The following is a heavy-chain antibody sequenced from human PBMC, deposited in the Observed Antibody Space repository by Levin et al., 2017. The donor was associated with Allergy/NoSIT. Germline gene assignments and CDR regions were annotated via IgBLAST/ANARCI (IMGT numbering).Heavy chain of an antibody. Sequence: GGSLRLSCAASGFTFSNAWMSWVRQAPGKGLEWVGRIKSKTDGWTTDYAAPVKGRFTISRDDSKNTLYLQMNSLKTEDTAVYYCTTFKSSGCELLAKVFDYWGQGTLVTVSS. CDR1: GFTFSNAW. J-gene: IGHJ4*02. CDR3: TTFKSSGCELLAKVFDY. CDR2: IKSKTDGWTT. V-gene: IGHV3-15*01. D-gene: IGHD1-26*01.